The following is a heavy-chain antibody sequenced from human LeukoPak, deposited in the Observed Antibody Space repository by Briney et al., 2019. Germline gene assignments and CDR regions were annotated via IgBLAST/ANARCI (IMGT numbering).Heavy chain of an antibody. J-gene: IGHJ3*02. CDR1: GFTFSSYS. Sequence: GGSLRLSCAASGFTFSSYSMNWARQAPGKGLEWVSSISSSSSYIYYADSVKGRFTISRDNAKNSLYLQMNSLRAEDTAVYYCAREYYDILTGYHDAFDIWGQGTMVTVSS. D-gene: IGHD3-9*01. CDR2: ISSSSSYI. CDR3: AREYYDILTGYHDAFDI. V-gene: IGHV3-21*01.